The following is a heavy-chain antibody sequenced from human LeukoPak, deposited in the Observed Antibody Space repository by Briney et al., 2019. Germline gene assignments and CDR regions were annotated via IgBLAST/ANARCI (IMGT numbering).Heavy chain of an antibody. V-gene: IGHV1-24*01. Sequence: ASVKVSCKVSGYTLTELSMHWVRQAPGKGLEWMGGFDPEDGETIYAQKFQGRVTMTEDTSTDTAYMELSSLRSEDTAVYYCATGPDGDHDISYGYWGQGTLVTVSS. CDR2: FDPEDGET. D-gene: IGHD3-9*01. J-gene: IGHJ4*02. CDR1: GYTLTELS. CDR3: ATGPDGDHDISYGY.